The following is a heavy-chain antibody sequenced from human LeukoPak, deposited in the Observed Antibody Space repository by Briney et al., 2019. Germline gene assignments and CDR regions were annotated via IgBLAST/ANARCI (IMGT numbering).Heavy chain of an antibody. J-gene: IGHJ4*02. CDR3: ARATTTVVTYFDY. CDR1: GFTFSSYA. Sequence: GGSLRLSCAASGFTFSSYAMHWVRQAPGKGLEWVAVISYDGSNKYYADSVKGRFTISRDNSKNTLYLRMNSLRAEDTAVYYCARATTTVVTYFDYWGQGTLVTVSS. V-gene: IGHV3-30-3*01. CDR2: ISYDGSNK. D-gene: IGHD4-23*01.